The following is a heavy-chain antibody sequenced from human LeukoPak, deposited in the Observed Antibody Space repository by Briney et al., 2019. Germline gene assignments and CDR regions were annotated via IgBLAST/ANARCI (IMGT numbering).Heavy chain of an antibody. Sequence: GGSLRLSCAASGFTFSSYSMNWVRQAPGKGLEWVSYISSSSSTIYYADSVKGRFTISRDNAKNSLYLHMDSLRAEDTAVYYCARGRAAIFGVVIDDAFDIWGQGTMVTVSS. CDR2: ISSSSSTI. D-gene: IGHD3-3*01. CDR3: ARGRAAIFGVVIDDAFDI. V-gene: IGHV3-48*01. CDR1: GFTFSSYS. J-gene: IGHJ3*02.